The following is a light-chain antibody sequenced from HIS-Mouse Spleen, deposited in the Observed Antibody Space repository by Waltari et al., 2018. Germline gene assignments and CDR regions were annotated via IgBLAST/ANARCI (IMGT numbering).Light chain of an antibody. V-gene: IGLV2-23*01. Sequence: QSALTQPASVSGSPGQSITISCTGTSSDVGRSNLFPWYQQQPGKAPKLMIYEGSKRPSGVSNRFSGSKSGNTASLTISGLQAEDEADYYCCSYAGSSTWVFGGGTKLTVL. CDR1: SSDVGRSNL. CDR3: CSYAGSSTWV. J-gene: IGLJ3*02. CDR2: EGS.